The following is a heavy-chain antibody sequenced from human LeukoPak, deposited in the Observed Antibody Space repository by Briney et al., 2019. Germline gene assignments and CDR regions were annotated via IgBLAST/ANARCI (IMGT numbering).Heavy chain of an antibody. J-gene: IGHJ4*02. V-gene: IGHV3-30*03. Sequence: PGRSLRLSCAASGFTFSSYGMHWVRQAPGKGLEWVAVISYDGSNKYYADSVKGRFTISGDNSKNTLYLQMNSLRAEDTAVYYCAREIAVAELYYFDYWGQGTLVTVSS. CDR3: AREIAVAELYYFDY. D-gene: IGHD6-19*01. CDR2: ISYDGSNK. CDR1: GFTFSSYG.